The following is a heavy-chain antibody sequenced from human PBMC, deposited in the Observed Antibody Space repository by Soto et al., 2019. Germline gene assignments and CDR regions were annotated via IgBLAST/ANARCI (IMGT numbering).Heavy chain of an antibody. J-gene: IGHJ4*02. Sequence: SETLSLTCTVSGGSISSYYWSWIRQPPGKGLEWIGYIYYSGSTNYNPSLKSRVTISVDTSKNQFSLKLSSVTAADTAVYYCATYSHGLNYWGQGTLVTVSS. D-gene: IGHD5-18*01. V-gene: IGHV4-59*01. CDR2: IYYSGST. CDR1: GGSISSYY. CDR3: ATYSHGLNY.